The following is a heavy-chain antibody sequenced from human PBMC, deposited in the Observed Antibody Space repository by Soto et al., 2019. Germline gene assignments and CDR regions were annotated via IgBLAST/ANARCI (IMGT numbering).Heavy chain of an antibody. CDR1: GGSFSGYY. D-gene: IGHD5-18*01. V-gene: IGHV4-34*01. CDR2: INHSGST. Sequence: SETLSLTCAVYGGSFSGYYWSWIRQPPGKGLEWIGEINHSGSTNYNPSLKSRVTISVDTSKNQFSLKLSSVTAADTAVYYCARGRAQLWIWGKGTTVTVSS. CDR3: ARGRAQLWI. J-gene: IGHJ6*04.